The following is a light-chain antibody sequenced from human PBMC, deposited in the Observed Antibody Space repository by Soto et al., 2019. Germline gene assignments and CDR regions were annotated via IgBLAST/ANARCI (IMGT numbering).Light chain of an antibody. CDR2: AAS. J-gene: IGKJ1*01. CDR3: QQYNSYRT. V-gene: IGKV1-5*01. Sequence: DIQMTQSPSTLSASVGDRVTITCRASQSISSWLAWYQQKPGKAPKLLIYAASSLQTGVPSRFSGTGSGTDFTLTISSLQPDEFATYYCQQYNSYRTFGQGTKVDI. CDR1: QSISSW.